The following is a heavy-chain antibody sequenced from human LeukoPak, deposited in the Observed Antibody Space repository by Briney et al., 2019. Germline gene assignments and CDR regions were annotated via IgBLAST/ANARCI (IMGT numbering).Heavy chain of an antibody. V-gene: IGHV3-74*01. Sequence: GGSLRLSCAASGFTFSSYWMHWVRQAPGKGLVWVSRINSDGSSTNYADSVKGRFTISRDNAKNTLYLQMNSLRAEGTAVYYCVKGYCSSISCFGDYWGQGTLVTFSS. CDR1: GFTFSSYW. CDR2: INSDGSST. CDR3: VKGYCSSISCFGDY. D-gene: IGHD2-2*01. J-gene: IGHJ4*02.